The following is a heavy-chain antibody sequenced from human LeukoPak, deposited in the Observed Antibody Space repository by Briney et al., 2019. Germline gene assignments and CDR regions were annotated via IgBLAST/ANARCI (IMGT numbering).Heavy chain of an antibody. J-gene: IGHJ4*02. CDR1: GGSISSGGYY. V-gene: IGHV4-30-2*01. CDR2: IYHSGST. D-gene: IGHD4-11*01. Sequence: PSETLSLTCTVSGGSISSGGYYWSWIRQPPGKGLEWIGYIYHSGSTYYNPSLKSRVTISVDRSKNQFSLKPSSVTAADTAVYYCARDGTYSNYGFDYWGQGTLVTVSS. CDR3: ARDGTYSNYGFDY.